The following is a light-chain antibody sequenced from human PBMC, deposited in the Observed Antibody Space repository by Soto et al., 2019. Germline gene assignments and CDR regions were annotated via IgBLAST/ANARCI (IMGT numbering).Light chain of an antibody. CDR2: GAS. Sequence: EIVMTQSPATLSVSPGERATLSCRASQSISSNFAWYQQKPGQAPRLLIYGASTRATGIPASFSGSGSGTEFTLTISSLQSEDFAVYYCQQYNSWPRTFGQGTKVEFK. V-gene: IGKV3-15*01. CDR1: QSISSN. CDR3: QQYNSWPRT. J-gene: IGKJ1*01.